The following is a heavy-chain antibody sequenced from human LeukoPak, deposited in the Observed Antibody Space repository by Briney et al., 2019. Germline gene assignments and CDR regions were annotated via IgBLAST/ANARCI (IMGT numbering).Heavy chain of an antibody. CDR3: TTRWLHFDY. D-gene: IGHD5-12*01. CDR2: IRSKAYGGTT. Sequence: GGSLRLSCTASGFTFGDCAMSWVRQAPGKGLEWVGFIRSKAYGGTTEYAASVKGRFTISRDDSKSIAYLQMNSLKTEDTAVYYCTTRWLHFDYWGRGTLVTVSS. J-gene: IGHJ4*02. CDR1: GFTFGDCA. V-gene: IGHV3-49*04.